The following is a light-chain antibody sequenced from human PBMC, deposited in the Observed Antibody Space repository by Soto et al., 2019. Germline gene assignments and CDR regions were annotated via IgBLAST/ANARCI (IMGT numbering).Light chain of an antibody. CDR1: QSISNY. J-gene: IGKJ4*01. V-gene: IGKV1-39*01. CDR2: AAS. CDR3: QQSYGTPLT. Sequence: DMEMTQSPSSLSASVGDRVTITCRASQSISNYLNWYQHKPGKVPKLLIYAASRLQSGVPTRFSGSGPGTDFTLTINILQPEDVATYYCQQSYGTPLTFGGGTKIEIK.